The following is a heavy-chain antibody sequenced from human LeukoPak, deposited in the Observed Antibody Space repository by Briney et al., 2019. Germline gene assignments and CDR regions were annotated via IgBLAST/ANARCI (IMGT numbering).Heavy chain of an antibody. D-gene: IGHD5-18*01. V-gene: IGHV1-69*13. CDR2: IIPIFGTA. CDR3: VSPRGDSYGYFQWREAFDY. CDR1: GGTFSSYA. J-gene: IGHJ4*02. Sequence: SVKVSCEASGGTFSSYAISWVRQAPGQGLEWMGGIIPIFGTANYAQKFQGRVTITADESTSTAYMELSSLRSEDTAVYYCVSPRGDSYGYFQWREAFDYWGQGTLVTVSS.